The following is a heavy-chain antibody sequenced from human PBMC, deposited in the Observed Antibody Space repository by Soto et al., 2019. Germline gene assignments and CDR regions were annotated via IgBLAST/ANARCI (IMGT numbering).Heavy chain of an antibody. CDR1: DDSINSDKHY. J-gene: IGHJ6*03. Sequence: PSETLSLTCSVSDDSINSDKHYWGWIRQPQGKGLEWIGSIYYRGNAYYNPSLQTRVPISVDTSKSQFSLKLSSVTVADTAVYYCARDRGEGQQPESNYYYMDVWGKGTTVTVSS. D-gene: IGHD6-13*01. CDR2: IYYRGNA. V-gene: IGHV4-39*07. CDR3: ARDRGEGQQPESNYYYMDV.